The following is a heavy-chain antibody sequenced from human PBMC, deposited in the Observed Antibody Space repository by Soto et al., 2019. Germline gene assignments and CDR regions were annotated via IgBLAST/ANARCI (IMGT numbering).Heavy chain of an antibody. CDR2: ISFDGNKE. V-gene: IGHV3-30*18. D-gene: IGHD1-26*01. CDR3: AKALSGSYYFDGLDV. J-gene: IGHJ6*02. CDR1: GFTFRSYA. Sequence: QVQLVESGGGVVQPGRSLRVSCAASGFTFRSYAMHWVRQAPGKGLEWVAGISFDGNKEDYADSVKGRFTISRDNPKNMLYLEMNSLRGEDTAVYYCAKALSGSYYFDGLDVWGQGTTVTVSS.